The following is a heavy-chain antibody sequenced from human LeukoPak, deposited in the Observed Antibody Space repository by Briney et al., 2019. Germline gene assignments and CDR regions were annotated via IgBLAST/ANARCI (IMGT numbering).Heavy chain of an antibody. CDR1: GGSISSGGFH. CDR3: ASVPGSDYGDYYFPAYFDY. Sequence: PSETLSLTCTVSGGSISSGGFHWSWIRQHPGKGLEWIGDIYYSGSTYHSPSLKSRISISVDTSKNRFSLKLSSVTAADTAVYYCASVPGSDYGDYYFPAYFDYWGQGTLVTVSS. V-gene: IGHV4-31*03. CDR2: IYYSGST. D-gene: IGHD4-17*01. J-gene: IGHJ4*02.